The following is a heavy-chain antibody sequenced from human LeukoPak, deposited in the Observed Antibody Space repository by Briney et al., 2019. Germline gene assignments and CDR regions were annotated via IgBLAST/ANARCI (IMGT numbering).Heavy chain of an antibody. J-gene: IGHJ3*02. V-gene: IGHV1-2*02. Sequence: ASVKVSCKASGYTFTGYYMHWVRQAPGQGLEWMGWINPNSGGTNYAQKFQGRVTMTRDTSISTAYMELSRLRSDDTAVYYCASPIYSYGSNDAFDIWGQGTMVTVSS. CDR3: ASPIYSYGSNDAFDI. D-gene: IGHD5-18*01. CDR1: GYTFTGYY. CDR2: INPNSGGT.